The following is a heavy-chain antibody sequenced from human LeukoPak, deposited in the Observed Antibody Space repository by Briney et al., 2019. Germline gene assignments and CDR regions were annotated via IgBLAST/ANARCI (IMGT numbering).Heavy chain of an antibody. J-gene: IGHJ3*02. CDR1: GGTFSSYA. V-gene: IGHV1-69*01. CDR3: ARGRDSSGYDDAFDI. CDR2: IIHIFGTA. D-gene: IGHD3-22*01. Sequence: GSSVKVSCKASGGTFSSYAISWVRQAPGQGLDWMGGIIHIFGTANYAQKFQGRVTITADESTSTAYMELSSLRSEDTAVYYCARGRDSSGYDDAFDIWGQGTMVTVSS.